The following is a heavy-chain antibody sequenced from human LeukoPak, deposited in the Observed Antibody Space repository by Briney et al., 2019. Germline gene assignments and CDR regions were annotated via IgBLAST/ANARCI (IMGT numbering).Heavy chain of an antibody. CDR3: AGYCSSTSRYLEKVYYYYGMDV. Sequence: SVKVSCKASGDTFSSYAISWVRQAPGQGLEGMGGIIPIFGTANYAQKFQGRVTITADESTSTAYMELSSLRSEDTAVYYCAGYCSSTSRYLEKVYYYYGMDVWGKGTTVTVSS. CDR1: GDTFSSYA. CDR2: IIPIFGTA. J-gene: IGHJ6*04. D-gene: IGHD2-2*01. V-gene: IGHV1-69*13.